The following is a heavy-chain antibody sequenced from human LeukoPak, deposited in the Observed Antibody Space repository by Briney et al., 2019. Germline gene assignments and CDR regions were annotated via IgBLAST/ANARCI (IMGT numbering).Heavy chain of an antibody. CDR1: GGSLSSYY. J-gene: IGHJ4*02. CDR2: IYYSGST. CDR3: ARDVRNYYDSSGYPWAFDY. D-gene: IGHD3-22*01. Sequence: SETLSLTCTVSGGSLSSYYWSWIRQPPGKGLEWIGYIYYSGSTNYNPSLKSRVTISVDTSKNQFSLKLSSVTAADTAVYYCARDVRNYYDSSGYPWAFDYWGQGTLVTVSS. V-gene: IGHV4-59*01.